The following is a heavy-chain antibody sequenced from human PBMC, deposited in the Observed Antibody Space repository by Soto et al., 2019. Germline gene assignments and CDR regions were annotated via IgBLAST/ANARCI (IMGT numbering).Heavy chain of an antibody. CDR3: ARNPTLGLYYFDY. Sequence: GGSLRLSCAASGFTVSSNYMSWVRQAPGKGLEWVSVIYSGGSTYYADSVKGRFTISRDNSKNTLYLQMNSLRAEDTAVYYCARNPTLGLYYFDYWGQGTLVTVSS. CDR2: IYSGGST. V-gene: IGHV3-53*01. J-gene: IGHJ4*02. D-gene: IGHD4-17*01. CDR1: GFTVSSNY.